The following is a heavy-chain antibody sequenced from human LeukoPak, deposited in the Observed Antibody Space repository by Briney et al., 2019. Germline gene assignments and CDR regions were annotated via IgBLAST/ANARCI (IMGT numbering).Heavy chain of an antibody. V-gene: IGHV4-59*01. Sequence: PSETLSLTYTLAAGSISSYYWSWIRQPPGKGLEWIGYIYYSGSTNYNPSLKSRVTISVDTSKNQFSLKLSSVTAADSAVYYCAREEEWLFDYWGQGTLATVSS. J-gene: IGHJ4*02. CDR3: AREEEWLFDY. CDR1: AGSISSYY. CDR2: IYYSGST. D-gene: IGHD3-3*01.